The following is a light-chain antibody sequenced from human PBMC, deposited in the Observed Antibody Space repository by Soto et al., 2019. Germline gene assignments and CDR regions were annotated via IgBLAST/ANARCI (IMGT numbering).Light chain of an antibody. CDR3: QQRSNWPALT. J-gene: IGKJ4*01. Sequence: EIVLTQSPATLSLSPGERATLSCRARQSVSSYLAWYQQKPGQAPRPLIYDASNRATGIPARFNGSGSGTDFTLIIISLEPDDFAVYYCQQRSNWPALTFGGGTKVEIK. CDR2: DAS. V-gene: IGKV3-11*01. CDR1: QSVSSY.